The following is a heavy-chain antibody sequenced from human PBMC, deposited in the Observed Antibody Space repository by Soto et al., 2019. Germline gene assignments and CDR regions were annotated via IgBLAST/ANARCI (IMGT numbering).Heavy chain of an antibody. CDR2: IWYDGSNK. D-gene: IGHD2-15*01. CDR3: ARADCTGAYCYSWAFNYGVDV. Sequence: QVQLVESGGGVAQPGGSLRLSCTTSGFTFNTYGMHWVRQAPGKGLEWVAIIWYDGSNKYYADSVKGRFTISRDNSKNTLYLQINSLKAEDTALYYCARADCTGAYCYSWAFNYGVDVWGQGTTVTVSS. CDR1: GFTFNTYG. V-gene: IGHV3-33*01. J-gene: IGHJ6*02.